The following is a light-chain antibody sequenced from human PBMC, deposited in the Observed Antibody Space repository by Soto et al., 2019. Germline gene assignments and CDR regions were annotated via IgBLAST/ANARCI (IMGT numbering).Light chain of an antibody. CDR1: QNLGTLY. CDR3: QQYYHWWT. V-gene: IGKV3-15*01. J-gene: IGKJ1*01. Sequence: DIELTQSPGTLSLSPGDRATLSCRASQNLGTLYLAWFQQKPGQAPRLLIYCASPRVTGIPARFSGSGSGTEFTLTISSLQSEDFAVYHCQQYYHWWTFGQGTKVDIK. CDR2: CAS.